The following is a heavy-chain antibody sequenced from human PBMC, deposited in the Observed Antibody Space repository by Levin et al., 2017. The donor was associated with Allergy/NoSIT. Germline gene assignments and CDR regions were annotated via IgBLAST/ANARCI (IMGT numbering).Heavy chain of an antibody. V-gene: IGHV1-3*01. CDR1: GYTFTSYA. D-gene: IGHD6-13*01. CDR3: AREVAAAGYYYYGMDV. CDR2: INAGNGNT. J-gene: IGHJ6*02. Sequence: GASVKVSCKASGYTFTSYAMHWVRQAPGQRLEWMGWINAGNGNTKYSQKFQGRVTITRDTSASTAYMELSSLRSEDTAVYYCAREVAAAGYYYYGMDVWGQGTTVTVSS.